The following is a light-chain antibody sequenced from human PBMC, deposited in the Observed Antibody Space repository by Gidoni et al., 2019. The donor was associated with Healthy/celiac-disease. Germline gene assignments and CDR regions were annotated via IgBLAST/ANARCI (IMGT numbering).Light chain of an antibody. CDR1: SPNIGAGYD. CDR2: GNS. V-gene: IGLV1-40*01. J-gene: IGLJ2*01. Sequence: QSVLTQPPSVSGAPGQRVTISCTGSSPNIGAGYDVHWYQQLPGTAPKLLIYGNSTRPSGFPDRFSGSKSGTSASLAITGLQAEDEADYYCQSYDSSLSGVVFGGGTKLTVL. CDR3: QSYDSSLSGVV.